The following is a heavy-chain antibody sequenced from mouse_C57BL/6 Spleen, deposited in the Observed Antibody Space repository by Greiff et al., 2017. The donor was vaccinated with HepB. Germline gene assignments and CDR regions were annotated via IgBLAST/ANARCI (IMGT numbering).Heavy chain of an antibody. CDR1: GFTFSSYA. CDR3: ARDRDWVFDY. CDR2: ISDGGSYT. J-gene: IGHJ2*01. V-gene: IGHV5-4*01. D-gene: IGHD4-1*01. Sequence: EVKVVESGGGLVKPGGSLKLSCAASGFTFSSYAMSWVRQTPEKRLEWVATISDGGSYTYYPDNVKGRFTISRDNAKNNLYLQMSHLKSEDTAMYYCARDRDWVFDYWGQGTTLTVSS.